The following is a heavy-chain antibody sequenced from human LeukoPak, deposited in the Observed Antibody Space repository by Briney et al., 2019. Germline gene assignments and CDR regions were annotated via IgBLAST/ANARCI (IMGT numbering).Heavy chain of an antibody. V-gene: IGHV3-33*01. CDR3: ARGSLCGGDCYSLVFDY. CDR2: IWYDGSNK. Sequence: PGGSLRLSCAASGSTFSSYGMHWVRQAPGKGLEWVAVIWYDGSNKYYADSVKGRFTISRDNSKNTLYLQMNSLRAEDTAVYYCARGSLCGGDCYSLVFDYWGQGTLVTVSS. D-gene: IGHD2-21*02. J-gene: IGHJ4*02. CDR1: GSTFSSYG.